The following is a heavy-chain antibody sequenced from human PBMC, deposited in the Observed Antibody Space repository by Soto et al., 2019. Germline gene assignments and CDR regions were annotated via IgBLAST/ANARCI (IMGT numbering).Heavy chain of an antibody. D-gene: IGHD3-10*01. CDR2: INHSGST. V-gene: IGHV4-34*01. CDR1: GGSFSGYY. Sequence: SETLSLTCAVYGGSFSGYYWSWIRQPPGKGLEWIGEINHSGSTNYNPSLKSRVTISVHTSKNQFSLKLSSVTAADTAVYYCARGRGIRRSTTNDYWGQGTLVTVSS. CDR3: ARGRGIRRSTTNDY. J-gene: IGHJ4*02.